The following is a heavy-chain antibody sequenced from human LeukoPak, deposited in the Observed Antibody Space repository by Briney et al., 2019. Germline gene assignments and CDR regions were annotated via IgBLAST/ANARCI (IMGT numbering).Heavy chain of an antibody. CDR1: GFTFSSYA. D-gene: IGHD6-13*01. CDR2: ISYDGSNK. J-gene: IGHJ4*02. CDR3: ARGYSSSWYYFDY. Sequence: GGSLRLSCAASGFTFSSYAMHWVRRAPGKGLEWVAVISYDGSNKYYADSVKGRFTISRDNSKNTLYLQMNSLRAEDTAVYYCARGYSSSWYYFDYWGQGTLVTVSS. V-gene: IGHV3-30-3*01.